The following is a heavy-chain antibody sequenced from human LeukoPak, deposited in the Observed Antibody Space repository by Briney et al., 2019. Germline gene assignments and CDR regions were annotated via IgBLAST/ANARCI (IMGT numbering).Heavy chain of an antibody. V-gene: IGHV3-23*01. CDR1: AFNFSGNY. J-gene: IGHJ4*02. CDR2: IGGGGYTT. D-gene: IGHD1-26*01. Sequence: PGGSLRLSCVDSAFNFSGNYMTWVRQAPGKGLEWVSSIGGGGYTTYYADSVRGRFTISRDNSKNSMYLQMNSLRAEDSAVYYCASGSYGHYWGQGTLVTVSS. CDR3: ASGSYGHY.